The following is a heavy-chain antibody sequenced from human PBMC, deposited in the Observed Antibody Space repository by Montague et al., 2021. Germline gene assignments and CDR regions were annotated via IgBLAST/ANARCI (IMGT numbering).Heavy chain of an antibody. D-gene: IGHD1-26*01. CDR3: ARLSGSGTNHFDY. CDR1: GFTFSDYY. V-gene: IGHV3-11*01. Sequence: SLRLSCAASGFTFSDYYMSWIRQAPGKGLEWVSYINTSGSTMYYADSVKGRFTISRDNAKNSLYLQMSSLKASDTAMYYCARLSGSGTNHFDYWGQGTLATVSS. J-gene: IGHJ4*02. CDR2: INTSGSTM.